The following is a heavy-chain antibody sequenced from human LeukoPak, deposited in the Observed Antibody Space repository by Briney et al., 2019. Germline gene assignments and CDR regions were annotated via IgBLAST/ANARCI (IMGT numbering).Heavy chain of an antibody. D-gene: IGHD6-13*01. CDR2: IYYSGST. V-gene: IGHV4-31*03. Sequence: SETLSLTCTVSGGSISSGGYYWSWIRQHPGKGLEWIGFIYYSGSTYYNPSLKSRVTISVDTSKNQFSLKLSSVTAADTAVYYCARRSSGRLAAAGYYFDYWGQGTLVTVSS. J-gene: IGHJ4*02. CDR3: ARRSSGRLAAAGYYFDY. CDR1: GGSISSGGYY.